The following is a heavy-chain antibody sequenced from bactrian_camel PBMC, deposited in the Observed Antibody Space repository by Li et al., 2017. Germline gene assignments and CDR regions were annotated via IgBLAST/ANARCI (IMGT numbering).Heavy chain of an antibody. J-gene: IGHJ4*01. CDR3: AARTPRLWATSLNSREYNY. V-gene: IGHV3S57*01. CDR1: GRTYSKWC. Sequence: SGGGSVQAGGSLRLSCAASGRTYSKWCMGWFRQISGKEREAVATIDSSGRTVYADSMKGRFTIAFDNAEKILYLQMNSLKPEGTAMYSCAARTPRLWATSLNSREYNYWGQGTQVTVS. CDR2: IDSSGRT. D-gene: IGHD3*01.